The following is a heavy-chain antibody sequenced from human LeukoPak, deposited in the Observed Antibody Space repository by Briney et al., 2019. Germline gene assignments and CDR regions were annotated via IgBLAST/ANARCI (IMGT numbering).Heavy chain of an antibody. V-gene: IGHV4-39*01. D-gene: IGHD6-19*01. CDR3: ARHLIGYSSGWYHLTNLGTEFDY. CDR1: GDSISSGSYY. Sequence: TSETLSLTCSVSGDSISSGSYYWGWIRQPPGKGLEWIGSIYYSGSTYYNPSLKSRVTISVDTSKNQFSLKLSSVTAADTAVYYCARHLIGYSSGWYHLTNLGTEFDYWGQGTLVTVSS. J-gene: IGHJ4*02. CDR2: IYYSGST.